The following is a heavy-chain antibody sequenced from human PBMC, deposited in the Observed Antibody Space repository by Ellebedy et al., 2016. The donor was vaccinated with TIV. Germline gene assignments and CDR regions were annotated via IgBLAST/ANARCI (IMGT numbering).Heavy chain of an antibody. J-gene: IGHJ4*02. D-gene: IGHD2-21*02. CDR1: GFTFRNYW. V-gene: IGHV3-7*03. CDR2: INQDGRAK. Sequence: PGGSLRLSCAASGFTFRNYWMNWVRQAPGKGLELVANINQDGRAKNYVDSVKGRFAISRYNAKNALYLQMNSLRGEDTAVYYCARGSVVTGADSWGQGTLVTVSS. CDR3: ARGSVVTGADS.